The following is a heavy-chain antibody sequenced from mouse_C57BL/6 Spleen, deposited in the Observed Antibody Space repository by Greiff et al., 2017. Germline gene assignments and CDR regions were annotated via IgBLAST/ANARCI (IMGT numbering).Heavy chain of an antibody. J-gene: IGHJ2*01. CDR1: GYSFTDYN. CDR3: ARGLDSSGYDDCDY. Sequence: VQLQPSGPELVKPGASVKISCKASGYSFTDYNMNWVKQSNGKSLEWIGVINPNYGTTSYNQKFKGKATLTVDQSSSTAYMQLNSLTSEDSAVYYCARGLDSSGYDDCDYWGQGTTLTVSS. V-gene: IGHV1-39*01. D-gene: IGHD3-2*02. CDR2: INPNYGTT.